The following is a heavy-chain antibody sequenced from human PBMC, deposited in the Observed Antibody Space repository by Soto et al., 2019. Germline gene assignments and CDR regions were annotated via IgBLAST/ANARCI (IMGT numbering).Heavy chain of an antibody. D-gene: IGHD6-19*01. J-gene: IGHJ3*02. CDR3: ARDRYSSGWLDAFDI. V-gene: IGHV3-53*04. CDR1: GFTVSSNY. CDR2: IFTGGST. Sequence: EVQLVESGGGLVQPGGSLRLSCAASGFTVSSNYMSWVRQAPGKCLGWVSVIFTGGSTYYADSVKGRFTISRHSSKNTVYLQMNSLRAEDTAVYYCARDRYSSGWLDAFDIWGQGTRVTVAS.